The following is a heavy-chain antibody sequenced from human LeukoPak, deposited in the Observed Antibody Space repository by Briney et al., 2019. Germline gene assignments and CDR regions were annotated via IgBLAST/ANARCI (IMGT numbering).Heavy chain of an antibody. CDR2: IDTDGTTT. CDR1: GFTFSSYW. D-gene: IGHD3-22*01. J-gene: IGHJ4*02. CDR3: ARSAFYHSSGYYYDY. Sequence: GGSLRLSCAASGFTFSSYWMHWVRQAPGQGLVWVSRIDTDGTTTTYADPVKGRFTISRDNAKNTLYLQMNSLRAEDTALYYCARSAFYHSSGYYYDYWGQGALVTVSS. V-gene: IGHV3-74*01.